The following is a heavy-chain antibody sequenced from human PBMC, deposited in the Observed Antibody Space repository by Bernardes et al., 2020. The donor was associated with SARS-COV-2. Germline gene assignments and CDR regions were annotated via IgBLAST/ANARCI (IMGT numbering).Heavy chain of an antibody. CDR1: GFTFSTFW. CDR2: INQDGSET. V-gene: IGHV3-7*01. CDR3: ARIYSTSSFDFDY. D-gene: IGHD6-6*01. Sequence: GRSLRLSCAASGFTFSTFWVTWVRQAPGEGLEWVANINQDGSETFYGDSVEGRFTISRDNAKNSLFMEMNTLRAEDTAVYYCARIYSTSSFDFDYWGQGTLVTVSS. J-gene: IGHJ4*02.